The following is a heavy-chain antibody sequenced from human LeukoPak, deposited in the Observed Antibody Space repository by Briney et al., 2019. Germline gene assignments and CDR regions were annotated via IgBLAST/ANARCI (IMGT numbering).Heavy chain of an antibody. D-gene: IGHD6-13*01. V-gene: IGHV1-2*02. J-gene: IGHJ5*02. CDR3: ARGSGRQQLLFDP. CDR2: INPNSGGT. Sequence: ASVKVSCKASGYTFTGPYMHWVRQAPGQGLEWMGWINPNSGGTNYAQKFQGRVTMARDTSISTAYMELSSLRSDDTAVYYCARGSGRQQLLFDPWGQGTLVTVSS. CDR1: GYTFTGPY.